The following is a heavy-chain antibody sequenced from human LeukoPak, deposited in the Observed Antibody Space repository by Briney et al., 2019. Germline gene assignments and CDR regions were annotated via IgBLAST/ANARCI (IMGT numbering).Heavy chain of an antibody. CDR1: GYTFTGYY. CDR2: INPNSGGT. CDR3: ARDYPPSYDSSGYRYYYMDV. Sequence: GASVKASCKASGYTFTGYYIHWVRQAPGQGLEWMGWINPNSGGTNYAQKFQGRVTMTRDTSISTAYMELSRLRSDDTAVYYCARDYPPSYDSSGYRYYYMDVWGKGTTVTISS. D-gene: IGHD3-22*01. J-gene: IGHJ6*03. V-gene: IGHV1-2*02.